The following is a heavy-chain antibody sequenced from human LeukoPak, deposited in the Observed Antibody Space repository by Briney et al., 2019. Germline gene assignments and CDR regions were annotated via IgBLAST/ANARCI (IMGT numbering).Heavy chain of an antibody. V-gene: IGHV1-2*02. CDR3: AGRKDSSSWYYFDY. Sequence: GASVKVSCKASGYTFTGYYMHWVRQAPGQGLEWMGWINPNSGGTNYAQKFQGRVTMPRDTSITTSYMELSSLRSDDTAVYYCAGRKDSSSWYYFDYWGQGTLVTVSS. CDR1: GYTFTGYY. D-gene: IGHD6-13*01. CDR2: INPNSGGT. J-gene: IGHJ4*02.